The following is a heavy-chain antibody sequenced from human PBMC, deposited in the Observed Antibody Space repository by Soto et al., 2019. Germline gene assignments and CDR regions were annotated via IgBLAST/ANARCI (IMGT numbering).Heavy chain of an antibody. CDR1: GYSFTSYW. D-gene: IGHD6-13*01. V-gene: IGHV5-10-1*01. J-gene: IGHJ6*02. CDR2: IDPSDSYI. CDR3: ARTSAAGKYYYGMDV. Sequence: GESLKISCKGSGYSFTSYWISWVRQMPGKGLVWMGRIDPSDSYINYSPSFQGHVTISADKSISTAYLQWSSLKASDTAMYYCARTSAAGKYYYGMDVWGQGTTVTVSS.